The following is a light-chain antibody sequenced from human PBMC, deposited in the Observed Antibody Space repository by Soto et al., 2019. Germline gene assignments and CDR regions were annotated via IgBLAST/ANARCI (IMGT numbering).Light chain of an antibody. CDR2: EVY. J-gene: IGLJ2*01. Sequence: QSVLTQPPSASGSPGQSVTISCTGTSRDVGGYNYVSWYQLHPGKAPKLLIYEVYKRPSGVPDRFSGSKSGNAASLTVSGLQAEDEADYYCTSYAGSNNFVIFGGGTKLTVL. CDR3: TSYAGSNNFVI. CDR1: SRDVGGYNY. V-gene: IGLV2-8*01.